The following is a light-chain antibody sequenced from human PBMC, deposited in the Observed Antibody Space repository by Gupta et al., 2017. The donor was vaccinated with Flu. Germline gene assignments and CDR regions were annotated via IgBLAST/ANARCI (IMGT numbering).Light chain of an antibody. Sequence: QSALTQPASASGSPGQSITISCTGTSSDVGGYNYVSWYQQHPGKAHKLMIYEVSNRPSGVSNLFSGSKSGNTASLTISGLQAEDEADYYCSSYTSSSTRVFGGGTKLTVL. CDR3: SSYTSSSTRV. V-gene: IGLV2-14*01. CDR2: EVS. CDR1: SSDVGGYNY. J-gene: IGLJ2*01.